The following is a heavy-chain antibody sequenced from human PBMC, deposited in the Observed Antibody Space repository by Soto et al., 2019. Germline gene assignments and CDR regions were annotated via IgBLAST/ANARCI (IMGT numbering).Heavy chain of an antibody. CDR3: ARDRTVLEQWLSSPFDY. D-gene: IGHD6-19*01. Sequence: QAQLVQSGAEVKKPGASVKVSCKASGYTFTSYGISWVRQAPGQGLEWMGWISAYNGNTNYAQKLQGRVTMTTDTSTSTAYMELRSLRSDDTAVYYCARDRTVLEQWLSSPFDYWGQGTLVTVSS. CDR2: ISAYNGNT. CDR1: GYTFTSYG. J-gene: IGHJ4*02. V-gene: IGHV1-18*01.